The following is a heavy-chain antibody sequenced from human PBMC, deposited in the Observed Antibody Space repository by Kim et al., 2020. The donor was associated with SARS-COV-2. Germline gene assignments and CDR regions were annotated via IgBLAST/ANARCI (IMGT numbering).Heavy chain of an antibody. J-gene: IGHJ4*02. CDR1: GASISSSTDY. V-gene: IGHV4-39*01. D-gene: IGHD3-10*01. CDR3: ARTYHYGSGRCSPPIA. Sequence: SETLSLTCTVSGASISSSTDYWGWIRQPPGKGLEWIGNIYYTGSTNYNPSLKSRVTISVDTSKNQFSLNLNSVTAADTAVYYCARTYHYGSGRCSPPIAWGQGTLVTVSS. CDR2: IYYTGST.